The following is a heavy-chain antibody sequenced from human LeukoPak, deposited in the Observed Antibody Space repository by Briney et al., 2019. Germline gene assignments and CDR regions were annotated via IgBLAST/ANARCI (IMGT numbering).Heavy chain of an antibody. CDR1: GYTFTSYG. Sequence: ASVKVSCKASGYTFTSYGISWVRQAPGQGLEWMGWISAYNGNTNYAQKLQGRVTMTTDTSTSTAYMELSSLRSEDTAVYYCARVKAAGGYWGSDYWGQGTLVTVSS. V-gene: IGHV1-18*01. CDR2: ISAYNGNT. CDR3: ARVKAAGGYWGSDY. D-gene: IGHD2-8*02. J-gene: IGHJ4*02.